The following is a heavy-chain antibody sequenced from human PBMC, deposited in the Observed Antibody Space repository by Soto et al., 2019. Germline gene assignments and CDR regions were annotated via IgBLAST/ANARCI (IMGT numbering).Heavy chain of an antibody. CDR2: INPAGTIT. CDR1: GFTFSSYS. CDR3: TSDTFGLRDT. Sequence: PGGSLRLSCAASGFTFSSYSMHWVRQTPGKGLVWVSGINPAGTITNYADSVEGRFTISRDNADSALFLQMNSLSAEDTAIYYCTSDTFGLRDTWGQGTLVTVSS. J-gene: IGHJ5*02. D-gene: IGHD3-16*01. V-gene: IGHV3-74*01.